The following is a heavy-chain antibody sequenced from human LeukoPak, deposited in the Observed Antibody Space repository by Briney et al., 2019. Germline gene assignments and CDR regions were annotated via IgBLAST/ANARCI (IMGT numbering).Heavy chain of an antibody. CDR2: INHSGST. Sequence: SETLSLTCAVYGGSFSGYYWSWIRQPPGKGLEWIGEINHSGSTNYNPSLKSRVTISVDTSKNQFSLKLSSVTAADTAVYYCARGRGVSRGNWSDPWGQGTLVTVSS. J-gene: IGHJ5*02. CDR1: GGSFSGYY. V-gene: IGHV4-34*01. CDR3: ARGRGVSRGNWSDP.